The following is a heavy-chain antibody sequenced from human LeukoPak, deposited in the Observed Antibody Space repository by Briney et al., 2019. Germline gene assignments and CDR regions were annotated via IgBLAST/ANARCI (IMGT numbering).Heavy chain of an antibody. CDR1: GFTFGDYA. J-gene: IGHJ4*02. CDR2: IRIKAYGETT. Sequence: GGSLRLSCTASGFTFGDYAMSWVRQAPGKGLEWVGFIRIKAYGETTEYAASVKGRFTISRDASKSIAYLQMNSLKIEDTAVYYCNRDRRGYHYFDYWGQGTLVTVSS. D-gene: IGHD1-1*01. CDR3: NRDRRGYHYFDY. V-gene: IGHV3-49*04.